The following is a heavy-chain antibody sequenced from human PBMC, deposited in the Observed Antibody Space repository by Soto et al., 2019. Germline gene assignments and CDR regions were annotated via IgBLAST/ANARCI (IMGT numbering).Heavy chain of an antibody. Sequence: ASGKVSCKASGSAFLNNDISWLLQSTGQGLEWMGWMNPNSGNGGYAQKFQGRVTMTRDTSTSTAYMELSSLASDDTAIYYCARMATSGTLNWFDPWGQGTLVTVSS. V-gene: IGHV1-8*01. CDR3: ARMATSGTLNWFDP. J-gene: IGHJ5*02. CDR2: MNPNSGNG. CDR1: GSAFLNND.